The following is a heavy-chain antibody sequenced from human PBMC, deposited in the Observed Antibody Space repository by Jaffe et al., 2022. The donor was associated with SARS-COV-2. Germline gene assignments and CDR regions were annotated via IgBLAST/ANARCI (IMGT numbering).Heavy chain of an antibody. V-gene: IGHV1-3*01. CDR1: GYTFTNYA. Sequence: QVQLVQSGAEVKKPGASVKVSCKASGYTFTNYAIHWVRQAPGQRLEWLGWINAGNADTRYSQKLQGRVTITRDTSASTAYMELSSLRSEDTAVYYCARGIWVSRGPSPYYLDYWGQGTLVTVSS. CDR3: ARGIWVSRGPSPYYLDY. J-gene: IGHJ4*02. D-gene: IGHD2-2*01. CDR2: INAGNADT.